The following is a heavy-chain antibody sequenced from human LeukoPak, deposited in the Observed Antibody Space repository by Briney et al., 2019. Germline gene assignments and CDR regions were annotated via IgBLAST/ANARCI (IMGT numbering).Heavy chain of an antibody. CDR2: IYYSEGT. CDR3: AREEYSYGFGY. D-gene: IGHD5-18*01. J-gene: IGHJ4*02. CDR1: GGSISSYY. Sequence: SETLSLTCTVSGGSISSYYWNWIRQPPGKGLEWIGYIYYSEGTNYNPSLKSRVTISVDTSKNQISLKLNSVTAADTAVYYCAREEYSYGFGYWGQGTLVTVSS. V-gene: IGHV4-59*01.